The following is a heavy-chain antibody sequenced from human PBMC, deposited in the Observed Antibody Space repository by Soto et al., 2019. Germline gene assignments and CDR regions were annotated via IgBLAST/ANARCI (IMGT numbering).Heavy chain of an antibody. D-gene: IGHD6-13*01. J-gene: IGHJ4*02. CDR3: AHSPPILGYSSRYFDY. CDR1: GFSLSTSGVG. Sequence: QITLKESGPTLVKPTQTLTLTCTFSGFSLSTSGVGMGWIRQPPGKALEWLALIYWDDDKRYSPSLKSRLTITKDTSKNQVVLTMTNMDPVDTATYYCAHSPPILGYSSRYFDYWGQGTLVTVSS. V-gene: IGHV2-5*02. CDR2: IYWDDDK.